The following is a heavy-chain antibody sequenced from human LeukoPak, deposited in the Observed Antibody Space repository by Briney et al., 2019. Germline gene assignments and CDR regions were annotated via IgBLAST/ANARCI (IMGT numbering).Heavy chain of an antibody. CDR3: ARTLVRGVFAWFDP. CDR2: IYPSGTT. CDR1: GDSISRYY. J-gene: IGHJ5*02. Sequence: PSETLSLTCTVSGDSISRYYWSWLRQPAGKGLECIGRIYPSGTTKYNPSLKSRVTMLVDTSKNQFSLKLSSVNAADTAVYYCARTLVRGVFAWFDPWGQGTLVIVSS. V-gene: IGHV4-4*07. D-gene: IGHD3-10*01.